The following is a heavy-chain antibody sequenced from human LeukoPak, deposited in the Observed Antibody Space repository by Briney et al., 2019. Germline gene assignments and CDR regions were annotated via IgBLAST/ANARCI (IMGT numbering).Heavy chain of an antibody. J-gene: IGHJ5*02. Sequence: SLRLSCAASGFTFDDYGMHWVRQAPGKGLEWVSGISWNSGSIGYADSVKGRFTISRDNAKNSLYLQMNSLRAEDTALYYCAKDAYCSSTSCYTGFDPWGQGTLVTVSS. V-gene: IGHV3-9*01. D-gene: IGHD2-2*02. CDR1: GFTFDDYG. CDR2: ISWNSGSI. CDR3: AKDAYCSSTSCYTGFDP.